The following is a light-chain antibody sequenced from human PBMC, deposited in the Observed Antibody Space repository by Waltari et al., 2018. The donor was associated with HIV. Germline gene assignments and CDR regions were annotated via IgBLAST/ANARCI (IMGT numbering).Light chain of an antibody. Sequence: AIQLTQSPSSLSASVRDRVTITCRASQDIRSALAWYQQKPGKAPKLLIYDASSLESGVPSRFSGRGSGTDFTLTISSLQPEDFATYYCQQFDGYSLTFGGGTRVEVK. CDR1: QDIRSA. V-gene: IGKV1-13*02. CDR2: DAS. J-gene: IGKJ4*01. CDR3: QQFDGYSLT.